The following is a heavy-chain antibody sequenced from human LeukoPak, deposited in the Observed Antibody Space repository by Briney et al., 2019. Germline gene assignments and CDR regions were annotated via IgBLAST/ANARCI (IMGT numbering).Heavy chain of an antibody. Sequence: ASVKVSCKVSGYTLTELSMHWVRKAPGKGLEWMGGFDPEDGETVYAQKFQGRVTMTEDTSTDTAYMELSSLRSEDTAVYYCATRVYSSGLSPFDYWGQGTLVTVSS. J-gene: IGHJ4*02. CDR1: GYTLTELS. CDR2: FDPEDGET. D-gene: IGHD6-19*01. CDR3: ATRVYSSGLSPFDY. V-gene: IGHV1-24*01.